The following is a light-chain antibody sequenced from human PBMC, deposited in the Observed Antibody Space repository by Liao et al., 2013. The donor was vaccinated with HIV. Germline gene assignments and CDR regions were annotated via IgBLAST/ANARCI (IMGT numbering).Light chain of an antibody. Sequence: SYDLTQPPSVSVSPGQTASITCSGDKLGDKYVCWYQQKPGQSPVVVIYQDSKRPSGIPERFSGSNSGNTATLTISGTQAMDEADYYCQAWDSSSSVVFGGGTKLTVL. CDR3: QAWDSSSSVV. CDR2: QDS. V-gene: IGLV3-1*01. CDR1: KLGDKY. J-gene: IGLJ2*01.